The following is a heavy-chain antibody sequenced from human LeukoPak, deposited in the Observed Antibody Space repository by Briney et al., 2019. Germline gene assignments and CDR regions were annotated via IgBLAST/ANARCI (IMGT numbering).Heavy chain of an antibody. CDR1: GFTFSSYE. D-gene: IGHD3-10*02. J-gene: IGHJ6*04. CDR2: ISSSGSTI. CDR3: AELGITMIGGV. V-gene: IGHV3-48*03. Sequence: GGSLRLSCAASGFTFSSYEMNWVRQAPGKGLEWVSYISSSGSTIYYADSVKGRFTISRDDAKNSLYLQMNSLRAEDTAVYYCAELGITMIGGVWGKGATVTISS.